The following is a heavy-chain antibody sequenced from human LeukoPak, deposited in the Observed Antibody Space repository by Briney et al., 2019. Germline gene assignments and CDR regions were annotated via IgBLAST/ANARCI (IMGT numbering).Heavy chain of an antibody. J-gene: IGHJ4*02. CDR3: ARRQAVAGEADY. CDR2: IYYSGST. CDR1: GGSVSSGSYY. V-gene: IGHV4-61*01. D-gene: IGHD6-19*01. Sequence: PSETLSLTCTVSGGSVSSGSYYWSWIRQPPGKGLEWIGYIYYSGSTNYNPSLKSRVTISVDTSKNQFSLKLSSVTAADTAVYYCARRQAVAGEADYWGQGTLVTVSS.